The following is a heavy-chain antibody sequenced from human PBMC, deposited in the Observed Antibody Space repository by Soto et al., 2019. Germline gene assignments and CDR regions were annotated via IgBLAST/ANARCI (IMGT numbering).Heavy chain of an antibody. J-gene: IGHJ5*02. CDR1: GFTFSGSA. CDR2: IRSKANSYAT. Sequence: EVQLVESGGGLVQPGGSLKLSCAASGFTFSGSAMHWVRQASGKGLEWVGRIRSKANSYATVYAASVQGRFTISRDDSKNMAYLQMNSLKTEDTAVYYCSSSPSGTFHYGDTWGQGTLVTVSS. D-gene: IGHD1-26*01. V-gene: IGHV3-73*02. CDR3: SSSPSGTFHYGDT.